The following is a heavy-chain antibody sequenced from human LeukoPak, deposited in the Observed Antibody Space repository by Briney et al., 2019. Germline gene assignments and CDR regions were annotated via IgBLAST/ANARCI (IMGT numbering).Heavy chain of an antibody. V-gene: IGHV3-33*01. J-gene: IGHJ3*02. CDR3: VRGGPNWPSEPFDI. Sequence: GGSLRLSCTASGFAFSAYGMDWVRQAPGKGLEWVAVTWHDGTNKYYADSVKGRFTISRDNSKNTLYLQMDSLRAEDTAAYYCVRGGPNWPSEPFDIWGQGTMVTVSS. CDR2: TWHDGTNK. D-gene: IGHD1-1*01. CDR1: GFAFSAYG.